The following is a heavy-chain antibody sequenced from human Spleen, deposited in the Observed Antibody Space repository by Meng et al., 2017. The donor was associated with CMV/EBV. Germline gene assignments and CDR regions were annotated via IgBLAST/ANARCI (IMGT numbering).Heavy chain of an antibody. V-gene: IGHV3-74*01. D-gene: IGHD6-13*01. CDR2: INSDGSST. J-gene: IGHJ4*02. CDR3: ARGAPGGYSSSWYLFDY. Sequence: GGSLRLSCAVSGFTFSSYWMHWVRQAPGKGLVWVSRINSDGSSTSYADSVKGRFTISRDNAKNTLYLQMNSLRAEDTAVYYCARGAPGGYSSSWYLFDYWGQGTLVTVSS. CDR1: GFTFSSYW.